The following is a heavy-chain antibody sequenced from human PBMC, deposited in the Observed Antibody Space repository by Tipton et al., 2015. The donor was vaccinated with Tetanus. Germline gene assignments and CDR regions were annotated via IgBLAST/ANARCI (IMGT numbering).Heavy chain of an antibody. CDR1: GFTFSRYP. J-gene: IGHJ6*02. Sequence: QVQLVQSGGGVVQPGRSLRLSCSAFGFTFSRYPVHRVRQAPGKGLEWLAVISDDGNHKYYADSVKGRFTISRDNSNNTLFAQMDSLKTEDTAVYFCARGTYSTGWYAYYYYSMDMWGQGTTVTVSS. CDR3: ARGTYSTGWYAYYYYSMDM. D-gene: IGHD6-19*01. CDR2: ISDDGNHK. V-gene: IGHV3-30*04.